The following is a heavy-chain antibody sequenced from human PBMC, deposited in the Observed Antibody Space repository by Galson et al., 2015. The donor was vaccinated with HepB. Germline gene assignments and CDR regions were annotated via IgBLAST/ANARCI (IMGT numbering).Heavy chain of an antibody. D-gene: IGHD6-6*01. CDR2: IYHDGST. Sequence: ETLSLTCTVSAYFISSGYYWGWIRQPPGKGLEWIGSIYHDGSTRYNPSLKSRVTISVDTSKNQFSLRLRSVTAADTAVYYCARDNRGYTSSSQLDYWGQGTLVTVSS. J-gene: IGHJ4*02. CDR3: ARDNRGYTSSSQLDY. CDR1: AYFISSGYY. V-gene: IGHV4-38-2*02.